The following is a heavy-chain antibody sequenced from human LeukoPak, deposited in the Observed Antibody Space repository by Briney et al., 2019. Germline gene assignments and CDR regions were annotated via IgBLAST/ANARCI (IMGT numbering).Heavy chain of an antibody. J-gene: IGHJ6*02. CDR1: GGSISSGSYY. Sequence: SETLSLTCTVSGGSISSGSYYWSWIRQPAGKGLEWIGRIYTSGSTNYNPSLKSRVTMSVDTSKNQFSLKLSSVTAADTAVYYCAREFFSSGWYGKMDVWGQGTTVTVSS. CDR2: IYTSGST. D-gene: IGHD6-19*01. CDR3: AREFFSSGWYGKMDV. V-gene: IGHV4-61*02.